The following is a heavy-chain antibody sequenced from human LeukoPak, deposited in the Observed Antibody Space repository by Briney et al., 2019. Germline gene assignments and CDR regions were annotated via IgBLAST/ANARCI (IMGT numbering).Heavy chain of an antibody. CDR1: GGSISSYY. J-gene: IGHJ5*02. Sequence: SETLSLTCTVSGGSISSYYWSWIRQPPGKGLEWIGYIYYSGSTNYNPSLKSRVTISVDTSKNQFSLKLSPVTAADTAVYYCARVRYYGSGKLVWFDPWGQGTLVTVSS. D-gene: IGHD3-10*01. V-gene: IGHV4-59*01. CDR3: ARVRYYGSGKLVWFDP. CDR2: IYYSGST.